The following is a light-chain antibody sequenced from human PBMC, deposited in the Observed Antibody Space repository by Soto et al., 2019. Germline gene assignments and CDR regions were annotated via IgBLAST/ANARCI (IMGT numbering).Light chain of an antibody. CDR3: AAWDASLNGPV. CDR2: RNN. V-gene: IGLV1-47*01. Sequence: QSVLTQPPSAYGTPVQRVTISCYGSSSNIGNNYVYWYQHLPGTAPKLLIYRNNQRPSGVPDRFSGSKSGTSASLAISGLRSDDESDYYCAAWDASLNGPVFGGGTKLTVL. J-gene: IGLJ2*01. CDR1: SSNIGNNY.